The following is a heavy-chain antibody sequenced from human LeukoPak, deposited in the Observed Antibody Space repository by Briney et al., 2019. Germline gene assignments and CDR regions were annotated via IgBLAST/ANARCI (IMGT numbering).Heavy chain of an antibody. D-gene: IGHD3-22*01. V-gene: IGHV4-31*03. CDR3: ARRAHTYYYDSSGWLDY. Sequence: SETLSLTCTVSGGSISSGGYYWSWIRQHPGKGLEWIGYIYYSGSTYYNPSLKSRVTISVDTSKNQFSLKLSSVTAADTAVYYCARRAHTYYYDSSGWLDYRGQGTLVTVSS. J-gene: IGHJ4*02. CDR2: IYYSGST. CDR1: GGSISSGGYY.